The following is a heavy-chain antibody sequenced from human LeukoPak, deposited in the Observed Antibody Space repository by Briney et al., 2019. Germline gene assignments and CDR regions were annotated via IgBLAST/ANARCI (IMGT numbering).Heavy chain of an antibody. J-gene: IGHJ3*02. CDR1: GYTFTSNY. CDR3: AKDTVGLERPYDAFDI. CDR2: ISPSGGST. V-gene: IGHV1-46*01. D-gene: IGHD1-1*01. Sequence: GASVKVSCKAFGYTFTSNYMHWVRQAPGQGPEWMGVISPSGGSTTYAQKFQGRVTLTRDMSTSTDYLELSSLRPEDTAVYYCAKDTVGLERPYDAFDIWGQGTMVTVSS.